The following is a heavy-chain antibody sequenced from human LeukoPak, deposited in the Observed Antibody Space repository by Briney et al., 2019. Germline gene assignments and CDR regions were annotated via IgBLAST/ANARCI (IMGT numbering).Heavy chain of an antibody. CDR1: GYTFTSYD. Sequence: ASVKVSCTASGYTFTSYDINWVRQATGQGLEWMGWMNPNSGNTGYAQKFQGRVTMTRNTSISTAYMELSSLRSEDTAVYYCARMCSSWYFQIGVWFDPWGQGTLVTVSS. CDR3: ARMCSSWYFQIGVWFDP. V-gene: IGHV1-8*01. D-gene: IGHD6-13*01. CDR2: MNPNSGNT. J-gene: IGHJ5*02.